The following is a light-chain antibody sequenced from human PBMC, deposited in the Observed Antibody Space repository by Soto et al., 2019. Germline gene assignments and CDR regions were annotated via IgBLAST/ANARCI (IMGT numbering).Light chain of an antibody. Sequence: QSVLTQPASVSGSPGQSITISCTGTSSDDGGYNYVSWYQQHPGKAPKLMIYEVSNRPSGVSNRFSGSKSGNTASLTISGLQAEAEADYYCSSYTSSSTLVFGGGTKLTVL. CDR3: SSYTSSSTLV. CDR1: SSDDGGYNY. CDR2: EVS. V-gene: IGLV2-14*01. J-gene: IGLJ3*02.